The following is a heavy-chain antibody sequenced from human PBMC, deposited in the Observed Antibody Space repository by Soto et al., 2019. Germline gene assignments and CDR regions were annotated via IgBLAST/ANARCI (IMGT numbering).Heavy chain of an antibody. CDR3: ARIRQWLVQGDYYYYMDG. CDR1: GFSLSTSGMC. CDR2: IDWDDDK. Sequence: ESGPTLVNPTQTLTLTCTFSGFSLSTSGMCVSWIRQPPGKALEWLARIDWDDDKYYSTSLKTRLTISKDTSKNQVVLTMTNMDPVDTATYYCARIRQWLVQGDYYYYMDGWGKGTTVTFSS. V-gene: IGHV2-70*11. D-gene: IGHD6-19*01. J-gene: IGHJ6*03.